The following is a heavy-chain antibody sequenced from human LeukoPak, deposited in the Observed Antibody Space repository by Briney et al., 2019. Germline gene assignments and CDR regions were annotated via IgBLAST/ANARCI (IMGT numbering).Heavy chain of an antibody. CDR1: GYTFSNYG. J-gene: IGHJ4*02. V-gene: IGHV1-18*01. CDR3: ASRYCGGGSCYSVDY. Sequence: ASVKVSCKASGYTFSNYGITWVRQAPGQGLEWMGWISVHNGDTIYAQKFQGRVTISTDTSMTTAYMELRSLRSDDTALYYCASRYCGGGSCYSVDYWGQGTLVTVSS. D-gene: IGHD2-15*01. CDR2: ISVHNGDT.